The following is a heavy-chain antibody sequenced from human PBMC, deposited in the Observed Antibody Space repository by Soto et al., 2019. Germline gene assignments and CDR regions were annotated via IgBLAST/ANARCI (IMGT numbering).Heavy chain of an antibody. CDR2: IIPIFGTA. CDR1: GGTFSSYA. V-gene: IGHV1-69*13. J-gene: IGHJ6*02. Sequence: ASVKVSCKASGGTFSSYAISWVRQAPGQGLEWMGGIIPIFGTANYAQKFQGRVTITADESTSTAYMELSSLRSEDTAVYYCAREYDSSGYYSHYYYGMDVWGQGTTVTVSS. CDR3: AREYDSSGYYSHYYYGMDV. D-gene: IGHD3-22*01.